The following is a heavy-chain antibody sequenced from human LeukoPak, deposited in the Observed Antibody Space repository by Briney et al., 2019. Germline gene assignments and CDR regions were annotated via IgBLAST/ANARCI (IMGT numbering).Heavy chain of an antibody. Sequence: PGGSLRLSCAASGFTFSTYAITWVRQGPGKGLEWVSAIRPDGDRTYYANSVRGRFTISRDNSKDTVYLQINGLRVEDTAVYYCAREQSGTRGWYTFDYWGQGTLVTVSS. J-gene: IGHJ4*02. V-gene: IGHV3-23*01. D-gene: IGHD6-19*01. CDR3: AREQSGTRGWYTFDY. CDR1: GFTFSTYA. CDR2: IRPDGDRT.